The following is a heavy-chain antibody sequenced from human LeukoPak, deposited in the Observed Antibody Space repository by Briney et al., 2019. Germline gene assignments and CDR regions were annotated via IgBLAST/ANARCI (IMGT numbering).Heavy chain of an antibody. V-gene: IGHV4-4*02. CDR2: IYHSGST. CDR1: GGSISSSNW. J-gene: IGHJ5*02. Sequence: SETLSLTCAVSGGSISSSNWWSWVRQPPGKGLEWIGEIYHSGSTNYNPSLKSRVTISVDKSKNQFSLKLSSVTAADTAVYYCARGHYYGSGSLNWFDPWGQGTLVTVSP. CDR3: ARGHYYGSGSLNWFDP. D-gene: IGHD3-10*01.